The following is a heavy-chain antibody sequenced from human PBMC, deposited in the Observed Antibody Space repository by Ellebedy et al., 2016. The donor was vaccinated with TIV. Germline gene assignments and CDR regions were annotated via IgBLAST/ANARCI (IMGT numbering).Heavy chain of an antibody. V-gene: IGHV3-23*01. CDR1: GFTFSSYA. J-gene: IGHJ4*02. Sequence: PGGSLRLSCAASGFTFSSYAMSWVRQAPGRGLEWVSTISNTGSRTYYADSVEGRFIISRDTSKKTLYLQMNSLRPEDTAVYYCAKDRTSGDGYWVFDQWGQGTLVTVSS. D-gene: IGHD5-18*01. CDR3: AKDRTSGDGYWVFDQ. CDR2: ISNTGSRT.